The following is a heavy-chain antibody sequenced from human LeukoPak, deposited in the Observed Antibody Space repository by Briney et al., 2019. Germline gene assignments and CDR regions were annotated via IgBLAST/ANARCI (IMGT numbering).Heavy chain of an antibody. CDR3: ARDRWLRFGGGGYYYGMDV. D-gene: IGHD5-12*01. CDR1: GFTISSNY. V-gene: IGHV3-66*01. CDR2: IYSGGST. Sequence: GGSLRFYCAGSGFTISSNYRSWVPQAPGKGLKGGSGIYSGGSTYYADSVKGRFTISRDNSKNTLYLQMNSLRAEDTAVYYCARDRWLRFGGGGYYYGMDVWGQGTTVTVSS. J-gene: IGHJ6*02.